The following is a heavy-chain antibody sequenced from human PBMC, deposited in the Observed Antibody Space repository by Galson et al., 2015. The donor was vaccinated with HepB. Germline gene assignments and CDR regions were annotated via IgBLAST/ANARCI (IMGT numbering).Heavy chain of an antibody. Sequence: SLRLSCAASGLTYSGYNMSWVRKTPGKGLKWVSYISNNGATLYSADSVKGRFTVARDNARNAVFLQMNSLRAEDTTVYYCVREHNSGWYLDHWGQGTLVTVSS. CDR3: VREHNSGWYLDH. D-gene: IGHD6-19*01. CDR1: GLTYSGYN. V-gene: IGHV3-48*04. J-gene: IGHJ4*02. CDR2: ISNNGATL.